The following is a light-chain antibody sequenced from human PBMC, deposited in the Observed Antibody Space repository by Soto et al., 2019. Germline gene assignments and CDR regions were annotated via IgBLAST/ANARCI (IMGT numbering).Light chain of an antibody. CDR2: DAS. J-gene: IGKJ5*01. CDR3: QQYGSSPIT. V-gene: IGKV3-20*01. CDR1: QSVNHF. Sequence: EVVLTHSPATLSLSPRYRSTLSVSSSQSVNHFLAWYQQKPGQTPRLLIYDASKRATGIPGRFSGSGSGTDFTLTISRLEPEDFAVYYCQQYGSSPITFGQGTRLEIK.